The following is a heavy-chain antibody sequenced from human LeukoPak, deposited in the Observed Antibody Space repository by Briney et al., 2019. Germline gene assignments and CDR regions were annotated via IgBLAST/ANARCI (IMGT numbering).Heavy chain of an antibody. CDR3: AKQLGYCSDGTCYSPY. J-gene: IGHJ4*02. Sequence: GRSLRLSCAASGFTFSSSAMSWVRQAPGKGLEWVSAISNNGGYTYYADSVQGRFTISRDNSKSTLCLQMNSLRAEDTAVYYCAKQLGYCSDGTCYSPYGAQGPLVT. V-gene: IGHV3-23*01. CDR1: GFTFSSSA. D-gene: IGHD2-15*01. CDR2: ISNNGGYT.